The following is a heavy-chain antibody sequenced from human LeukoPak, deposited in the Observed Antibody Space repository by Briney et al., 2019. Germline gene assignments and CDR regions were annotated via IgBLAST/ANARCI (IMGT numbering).Heavy chain of an antibody. Sequence: PGGSLRLSCAASGFTFSSYAMSWVRQGPGKGLEWVANIKQDGSEKYYVDSVKGRFNISRDNAKNSLYLQMNSLRDEDTAVYYCARGQTWIQLWPRGQGTLVTVSS. CDR2: IKQDGSEK. D-gene: IGHD5-18*01. J-gene: IGHJ5*02. V-gene: IGHV3-7*04. CDR1: GFTFSSYA. CDR3: ARGQTWIQLWP.